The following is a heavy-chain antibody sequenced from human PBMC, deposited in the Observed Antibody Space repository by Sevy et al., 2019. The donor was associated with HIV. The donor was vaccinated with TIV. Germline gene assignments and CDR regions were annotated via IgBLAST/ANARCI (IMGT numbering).Heavy chain of an antibody. V-gene: IGHV1-46*01. CDR2: ITTSGDTT. J-gene: IGHJ4*02. CDR3: TRVRSLGFEY. Sequence: ASVKVSCKAAGYNFTSYYIHWVRQAPGQGLEWMGIITTSGDTTTYSQKFQGRVTMTSDTSTSTVYMELSSLRYDDTAVYYCTRVRSLGFEYWGQGTLVTVSS. D-gene: IGHD3-16*01. CDR1: GYNFTSYY.